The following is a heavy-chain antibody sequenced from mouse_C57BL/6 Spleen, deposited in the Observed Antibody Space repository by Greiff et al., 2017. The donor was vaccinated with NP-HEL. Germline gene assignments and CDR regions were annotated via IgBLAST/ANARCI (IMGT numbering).Heavy chain of an antibody. CDR2: SRNKANDYTT. CDR3: ERDARDGYYEGYFDV. Sequence: EVKLMESGGGLVQSGRSLRLSCATSGFTFSDFYMEWVRQAPGKGLEWIAASRNKANDYTTEYSASVKGRFIVSRDTSQSILYLQMNALRAEDTAIYYCERDARDGYYEGYFDVWGTGTTVTVSS. J-gene: IGHJ1*03. D-gene: IGHD2-3*01. V-gene: IGHV7-1*01. CDR1: GFTFSDFY.